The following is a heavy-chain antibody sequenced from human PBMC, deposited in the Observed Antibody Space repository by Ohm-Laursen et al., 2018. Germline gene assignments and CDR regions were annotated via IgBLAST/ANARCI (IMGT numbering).Heavy chain of an antibody. D-gene: IGHD1-26*01. CDR2: IYHSGST. CDR3: ARGRGSFDY. V-gene: IGHV4-38-2*01. J-gene: IGHJ4*02. CDR1: GYSISSGYF. Sequence: GTLSLTCAVSGYSISSGYFWGWIRQPPGKGLEWIGTIYHSGSTYYNPSLKSRVTMSVDTSKNQFSLKLSSVTAADTAVYYCARGRGSFDYWGQGTLVTVSS.